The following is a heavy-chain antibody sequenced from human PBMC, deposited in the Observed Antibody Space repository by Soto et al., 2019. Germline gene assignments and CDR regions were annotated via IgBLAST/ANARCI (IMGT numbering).Heavy chain of an antibody. Sequence: GESLKISCKGSGYSFTSYWIGWVRQMPGKGLEWMGIIYPGDSDTRYSPSFQGQVTISADKSISTAYLQWSSLKASDTAMYYCARQRDSSGYAVLVGCDPWGQGTMVTVSS. J-gene: IGHJ5*02. V-gene: IGHV5-51*01. D-gene: IGHD3-22*01. CDR1: GYSFTSYW. CDR3: ARQRDSSGYAVLVGCDP. CDR2: IYPGDSDT.